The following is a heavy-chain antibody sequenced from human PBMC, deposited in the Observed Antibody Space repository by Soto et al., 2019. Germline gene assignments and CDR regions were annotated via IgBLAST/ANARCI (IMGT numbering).Heavy chain of an antibody. CDR1: GFTFSSYA. D-gene: IGHD6-13*01. Sequence: GGSLRLSCAASGFTFSSYAMHWVRQAPGKGLEWVAVISYDGSNKYYTDSVKGRFTISRDNSKNTLNLQMNSLRAEDTAVYYCARRSSSWYFDYWGQGTLVTVS. V-gene: IGHV3-30-3*01. CDR2: ISYDGSNK. J-gene: IGHJ4*02. CDR3: ARRSSSWYFDY.